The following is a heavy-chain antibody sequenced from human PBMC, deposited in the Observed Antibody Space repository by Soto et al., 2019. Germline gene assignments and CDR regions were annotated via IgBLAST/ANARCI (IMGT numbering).Heavy chain of an antibody. CDR2: TIPIFSTT. CDR1: GGTFISYA. D-gene: IGHD1-7*01. J-gene: IGHJ3*02. Sequence: SVKVSFKAFGGTFISYAFSWVRQAPGQGLEWMGGTIPIFSTTHYAQNFQGRVTITADGSTSTAYMELSSLRSEDTAVYYCAKPFGNYDHAFDIWGQGTMVTVSS. CDR3: AKPFGNYDHAFDI. V-gene: IGHV1-69*13.